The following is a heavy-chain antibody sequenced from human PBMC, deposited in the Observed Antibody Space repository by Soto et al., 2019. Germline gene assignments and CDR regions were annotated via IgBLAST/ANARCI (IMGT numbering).Heavy chain of an antibody. V-gene: IGHV4-59*08. Sequence: SETLSLTCTVSGGSISSYYWSWIRQPPGKGLEWIGYIYYSGSTNYNPSLKSRVTISVDTSKNQFSLKLSSVTAADTAVYYCARHRASGGIDYWGQGTLVTVSS. CDR1: GGSISSYY. CDR3: ARHRASGGIDY. J-gene: IGHJ4*02. CDR2: IYYSGST. D-gene: IGHD2-15*01.